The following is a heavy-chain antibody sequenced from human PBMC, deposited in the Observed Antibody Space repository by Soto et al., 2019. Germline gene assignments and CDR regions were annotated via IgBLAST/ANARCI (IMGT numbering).Heavy chain of an antibody. CDR3: ARARMVRGAYYGMDV. D-gene: IGHD3-10*01. J-gene: IGHJ6*02. V-gene: IGHV3-74*01. Sequence: EVQLVESGGGLVQPGGSLRLSCAASGFTFSSYWMHWVRQAPGKGLVWVSRINSDGSSTSYADSVKGRFTISRDNAKNTLYLQMISLRAEDTAVYYCARARMVRGAYYGMDVWDQGTTVTVSS. CDR2: INSDGSST. CDR1: GFTFSSYW.